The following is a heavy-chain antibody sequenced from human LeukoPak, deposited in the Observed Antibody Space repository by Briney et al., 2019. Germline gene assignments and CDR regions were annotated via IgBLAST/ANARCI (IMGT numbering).Heavy chain of an antibody. CDR1: GFTFSTYS. CDR3: ARNRPYDY. D-gene: IGHD2/OR15-2a*01. CDR2: IYSGGST. V-gene: IGHV3-53*01. Sequence: GGSLRLSCAASGFTFSTYSMNWVRQAPGKGLEWVSVIYSGGSTYYADSVRGRFTISRDNSNNTLYLQMNSLRSEDTAVYYCARNRPYDYWGQGTLVTVSS. J-gene: IGHJ4*02.